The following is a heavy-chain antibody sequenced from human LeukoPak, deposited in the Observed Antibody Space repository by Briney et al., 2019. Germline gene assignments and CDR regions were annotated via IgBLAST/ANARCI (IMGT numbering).Heavy chain of an antibody. CDR3: AVSVPAANRY. V-gene: IGHV1-69*02. CDR1: GGTFSSYT. Sequence: SVKVSCKVSGGTFSSYTISWVRQAPGQGLEWKGRIIPILGIANYAQKFQGRVTITADKSTSTAYMELSSLRSEDTAVYYCAVSVPAANRYWGQGTLVTVSS. D-gene: IGHD2-2*01. J-gene: IGHJ4*02. CDR2: IIPILGIA.